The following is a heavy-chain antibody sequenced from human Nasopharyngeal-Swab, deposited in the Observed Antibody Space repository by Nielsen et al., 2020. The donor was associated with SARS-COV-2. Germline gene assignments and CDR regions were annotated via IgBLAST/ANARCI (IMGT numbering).Heavy chain of an antibody. V-gene: IGHV4-34*01. D-gene: IGHD5-18*01. CDR3: ARWDTAMGEIFDY. J-gene: IGHJ4*02. Sequence: SQTLSPTSAVYGRSFRGYYWRWVSQLPRKGLEWNGEINHSGSTNYNPSLKSRVTIPVDTSKNQFSLKLSSVTAADTAVYYCARWDTAMGEIFDYWGQGTLVTVSS. CDR2: INHSGST. CDR1: GRSFRGYY.